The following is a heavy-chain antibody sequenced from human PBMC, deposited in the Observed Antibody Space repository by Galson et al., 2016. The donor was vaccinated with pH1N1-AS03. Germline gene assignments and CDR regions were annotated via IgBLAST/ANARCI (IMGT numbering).Heavy chain of an antibody. CDR3: ARTLNYNTGLDV. J-gene: IGHJ6*02. D-gene: IGHD5-24*01. CDR1: GFSLSTSGVG. Sequence: PALVKPTQTLTLTCTFSGFSLSTSGVGVGWIRQPLGKALEWLGRIDWDDGTFYSTSLKTRLTISKDTSKNQVVLTMTNMDPVDTGTYYCARTLNYNTGLDVWGPGATVTVSS. CDR2: IDWDDGT. V-gene: IGHV2-70*04.